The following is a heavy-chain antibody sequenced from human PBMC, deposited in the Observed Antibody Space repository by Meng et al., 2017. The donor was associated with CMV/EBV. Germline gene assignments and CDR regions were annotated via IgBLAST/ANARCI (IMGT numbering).Heavy chain of an antibody. D-gene: IGHD6-19*01. J-gene: IGHJ4*02. CDR3: ASITRRYSSGWYVGSNGVQNDY. V-gene: IGHV4-34*01. CDR2: INHSGST. CDR1: GGSFSGYY. Sequence: GSLRLSCAVYGGSFSGYYWSWIRQPPGKGLEWIGEINHSGSTNYNPYLKSRVTISVDTSKNQFSLKLSSVTAADTAVYYCASITRRYSSGWYVGSNGVQNDYWGQGTLVTVSS.